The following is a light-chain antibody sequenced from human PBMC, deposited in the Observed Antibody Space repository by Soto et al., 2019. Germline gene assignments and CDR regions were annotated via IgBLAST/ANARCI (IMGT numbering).Light chain of an antibody. CDR2: GAS. J-gene: IGKJ5*01. CDR1: QSVSSN. V-gene: IGKV3-15*01. CDR3: QQYNNRPPIT. Sequence: EIVMTQSPATLSVSPVERATLSCRASQSVSSNLAWYQQKPGQAPRLLIYGASTRATGIPARFSGSGSGTEFTLTISSLQSEDFAVYYCQQYNNRPPITLGQGTRLKIK.